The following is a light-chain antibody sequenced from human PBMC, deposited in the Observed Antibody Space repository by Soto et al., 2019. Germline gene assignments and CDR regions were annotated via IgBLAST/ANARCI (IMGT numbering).Light chain of an antibody. Sequence: QSVLTQPASVSGSPGQSITISCTGTNSDVGGFNYVSWYQQHPGKAPKLIIYDVTNRPSGVSYRFAGSRSGNTASLTISGLQAEDEADYYCNSYTSSSTYVFGTGTKLTVL. CDR3: NSYTSSSTYV. V-gene: IGLV2-14*03. CDR2: DVT. J-gene: IGLJ1*01. CDR1: NSDVGGFNY.